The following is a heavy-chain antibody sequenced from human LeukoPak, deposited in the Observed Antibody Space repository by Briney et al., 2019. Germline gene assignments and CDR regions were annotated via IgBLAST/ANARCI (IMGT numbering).Heavy chain of an antibody. Sequence: GGSLRLSCAASGFTFSSYWMSWVRQAPGKGLEWVANIKQGGSEKYYVDSVKGRFTISRDNAKNSLYLQMNSLRAEDTAVYYCARDLSYITMVRGVILRSDYYGMDVWGQGTTVTVSS. V-gene: IGHV3-7*01. CDR3: ARDLSYITMVRGVILRSDYYGMDV. CDR2: IKQGGSEK. CDR1: GFTFSSYW. D-gene: IGHD3-10*01. J-gene: IGHJ6*02.